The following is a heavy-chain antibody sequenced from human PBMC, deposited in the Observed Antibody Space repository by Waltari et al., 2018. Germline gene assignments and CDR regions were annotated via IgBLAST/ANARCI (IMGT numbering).Heavy chain of an antibody. D-gene: IGHD6-13*01. V-gene: IGHV3-53*01. CDR3: ARGSPGTLGAFDI. CDR2: IFSGGST. CDR1: GFTVSSNY. J-gene: IGHJ3*02. Sequence: EVQLVESGGGLIQPGGSLRLSCAASGFTVSSNYMSWVRQAPGKGLEWVSVIFSGGSTYYADSVKGRFTISRDNSKNTLYLQMNSLRAEDTAVYYCARGSPGTLGAFDIWGQGTMVTVSS.